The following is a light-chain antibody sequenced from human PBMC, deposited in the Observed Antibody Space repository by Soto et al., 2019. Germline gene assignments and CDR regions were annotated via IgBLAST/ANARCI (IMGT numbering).Light chain of an antibody. V-gene: IGLV1-51*01. CDR1: SANIGGNY. CDR3: GAWDGSLSVVL. Sequence: QSVLTQPPSVSEAPGQKVTISCSGSSANIGGNYVSWYQHIPGTAPKLVIYDSDKRPSEIPDRFSGSKSGTSATLDITGLQTGDEADYYCGAWDGSLSVVLFGGGTKVTVL. CDR2: DSD. J-gene: IGLJ2*01.